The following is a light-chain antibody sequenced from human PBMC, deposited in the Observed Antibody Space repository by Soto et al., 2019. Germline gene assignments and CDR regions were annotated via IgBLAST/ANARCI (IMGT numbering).Light chain of an antibody. CDR2: GAS. CDR1: QTFSSIY. Sequence: EIVLTQSPGTLSLSPGERATLSCRASQTFSSIYLAWYQQKPGQAPRLLIYGASSRATGIPDRFTGSGSGTDFTLTISRQQSEDFAVYYCQQYNTWRSISFGQGTRLEIK. V-gene: IGKV3-20*01. CDR3: QQYNTWRSIS. J-gene: IGKJ5*01.